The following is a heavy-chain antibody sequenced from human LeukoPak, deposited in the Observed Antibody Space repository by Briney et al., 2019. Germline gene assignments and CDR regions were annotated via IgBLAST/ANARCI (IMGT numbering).Heavy chain of an antibody. D-gene: IGHD1-26*01. CDR1: GGSISRYY. CDR2: IYTSGST. J-gene: IGHJ4*02. Sequence: PSETLSLTCTVPGGSISRYYWSWIRQPAGKGLEWIGRIYTSGSTNYNPSLKSRVTMSVDTSKNQFSLKLSSVTAADTAVYYCARDRADWDSGSYYDYWGQGTLVTVSS. V-gene: IGHV4-4*07. CDR3: ARDRADWDSGSYYDY.